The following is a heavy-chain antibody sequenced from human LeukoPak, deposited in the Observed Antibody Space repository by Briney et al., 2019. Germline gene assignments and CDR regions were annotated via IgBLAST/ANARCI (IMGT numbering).Heavy chain of an antibody. CDR2: IYSGGST. CDR3: ARDELEWEPFGY. D-gene: IGHD1-26*01. J-gene: IGHJ4*02. CDR1: GFTVSSNY. V-gene: IGHV3-53*01. Sequence: GGSLRLSCAASGFTVSSNYMSWVRQAPGKGLEWVSVIYSGGSTYYADSVKGRFTISRDNAKNSLYLQMNSLRAEDTAVYYCARDELEWEPFGYWGQGTLVTVSS.